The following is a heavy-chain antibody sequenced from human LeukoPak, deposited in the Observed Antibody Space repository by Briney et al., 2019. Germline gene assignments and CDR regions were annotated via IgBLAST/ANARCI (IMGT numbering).Heavy chain of an antibody. Sequence: GGSLRLSCAASGFTFSSYGMHWVRQAPGKGLEWVAVIWYDGSNKYYADSVKGRFTISRVNSKNTLYLQMNSLRAEDTAVYYCARPVTMVRGAPAYYFDYWGQGTLVTVSS. CDR3: ARPVTMVRGAPAYYFDY. CDR2: IWYDGSNK. J-gene: IGHJ4*02. CDR1: GFTFSSYG. V-gene: IGHV3-30*19. D-gene: IGHD3-10*01.